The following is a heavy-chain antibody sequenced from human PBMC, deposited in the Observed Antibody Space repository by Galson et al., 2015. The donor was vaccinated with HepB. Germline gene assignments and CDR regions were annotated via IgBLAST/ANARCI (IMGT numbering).Heavy chain of an antibody. D-gene: IGHD3-3*01. V-gene: IGHV3-21*01. CDR3: ARDPGMIFGVVILPEYYMDV. CDR2: ISGSSAYI. CDR1: GFTFSNYN. Sequence: SLRLSCAASGFTFSNYNMNWVRQAPGKGLEWVSSISGSSAYIYYADSVKGRFTISRDNGKNSLYLQMNSLRAEDTAVYYCARDPGMIFGVVILPEYYMDVWGKGTTVTVSS. J-gene: IGHJ6*03.